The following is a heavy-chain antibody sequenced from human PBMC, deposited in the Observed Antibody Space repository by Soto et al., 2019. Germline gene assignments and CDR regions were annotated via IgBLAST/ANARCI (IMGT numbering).Heavy chain of an antibody. D-gene: IGHD3-10*01. Sequence: QVQLVESGGGVVQPGRSLTLSCAASGFTFSSYVIHWVRQTPDKGLEWVAFISRDGSKTYYADSVKGRFPMSRDNSKNTLYLEMNSLRAEDTAVYYCARDDEGGSDCDLGYWGQGTLVTVSS. CDR3: ARDDEGGSDCDLGY. CDR2: ISRDGSKT. CDR1: GFTFSSYV. J-gene: IGHJ4*02. V-gene: IGHV3-30-3*01.